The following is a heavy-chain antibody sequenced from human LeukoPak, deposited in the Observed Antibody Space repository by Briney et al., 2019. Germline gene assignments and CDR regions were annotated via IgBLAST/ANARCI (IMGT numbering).Heavy chain of an antibody. V-gene: IGHV4-30-4*08. CDR3: ARDPVPVNPHAFDI. CDR2: IYYSGST. CDR1: GGSISSGDYY. J-gene: IGHJ3*02. D-gene: IGHD2-2*01. Sequence: SETLSLTCTVSGGSISSGDYYWSWIRQPPGKGLEWIGYIYYSGSTYYNPSLKSRVTISVDTSKNQFSLKLSSVTAADTAVYYCARDPVPVNPHAFDIWGQGTMVTVSS.